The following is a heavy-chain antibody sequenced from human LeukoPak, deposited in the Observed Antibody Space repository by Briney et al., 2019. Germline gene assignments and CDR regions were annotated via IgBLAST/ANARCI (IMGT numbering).Heavy chain of an antibody. Sequence: GGSLRLSCVASGFSFSNYWMSWVRQAPGKGLEWEADMKQEGSERYNVDSVKGRFTISRDNAKNSLYLQMNSLRAEDTAVYYCAKDQGLLWFGGYDYWGQGTLVTVSS. J-gene: IGHJ4*02. CDR2: MKQEGSER. CDR3: AKDQGLLWFGGYDY. CDR1: GFSFSNYW. D-gene: IGHD3-10*01. V-gene: IGHV3-7*03.